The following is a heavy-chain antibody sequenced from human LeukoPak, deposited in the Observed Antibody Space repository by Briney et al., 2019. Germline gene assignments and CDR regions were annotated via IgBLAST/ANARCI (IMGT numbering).Heavy chain of an antibody. J-gene: IGHJ4*02. Sequence: PSETLSLTCTVSGGSISSSSYYWGWIRQPPGKGLEWIGSIYYSGSTYYNPSLKSRVTISEDTSKNQFSLKLSSVTAADTAVYYCARGASSRFEHWGQGTLVTVSS. CDR2: IYYSGST. CDR3: ARGASSRFEH. CDR1: GGSISSSSYY. D-gene: IGHD6-13*01. V-gene: IGHV4-39*07.